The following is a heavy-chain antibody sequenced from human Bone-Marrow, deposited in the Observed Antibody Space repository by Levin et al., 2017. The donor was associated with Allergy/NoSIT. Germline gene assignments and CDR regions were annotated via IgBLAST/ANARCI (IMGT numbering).Heavy chain of an antibody. J-gene: IGHJ3*01. CDR3: APEGATIEDNSFDV. Sequence: GESLKISCTASGFNFGNFWMSWVRQAPGKGLEWVADIKPDASEKNSVDSVKGRFTISRDNAKKSLYLQMNSLRAEDTAMYHCAPEGATIEDNSFDVWGHGTLVIVSS. CDR2: IKPDASEK. V-gene: IGHV3-7*01. CDR1: GFNFGNFW. D-gene: IGHD5-12*01.